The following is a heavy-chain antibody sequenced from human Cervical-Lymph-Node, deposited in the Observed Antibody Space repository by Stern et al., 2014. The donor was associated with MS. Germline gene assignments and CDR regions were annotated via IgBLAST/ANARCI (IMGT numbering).Heavy chain of an antibody. J-gene: IGHJ4*02. CDR3: VRADRQDFDY. CDR1: GYIFNYYY. V-gene: IGHV1-46*02. D-gene: IGHD1-14*01. CDR2: INPNTDYT. Sequence: QDQLVQSGSEVKKPGDSVKVSCKASGYIFNYYYMHWVRQAPGQGLEWMGIINPNTDYTSYAQNFQGRVTMTKDTSTHTVYMELRSLRSEDTAVYYWVRADRQDFDYWGQGTLVTVS.